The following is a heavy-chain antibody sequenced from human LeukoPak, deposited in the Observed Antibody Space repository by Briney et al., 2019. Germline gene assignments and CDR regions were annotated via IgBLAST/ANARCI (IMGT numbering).Heavy chain of an antibody. CDR3: ARGVRDDYNLLY. D-gene: IGHD5-24*01. Sequence: PGGSLRLSCAASGFSFSTYNMNWVRQAPGKGLEWVSSITINSDFIYYADSLRGRFTISRDNAKNSLYLQMNSLRADDTAVYYCARGVRDDYNLLYWGQGTLVTVSS. J-gene: IGHJ4*02. V-gene: IGHV3-21*01. CDR1: GFSFSTYN. CDR2: ITINSDFI.